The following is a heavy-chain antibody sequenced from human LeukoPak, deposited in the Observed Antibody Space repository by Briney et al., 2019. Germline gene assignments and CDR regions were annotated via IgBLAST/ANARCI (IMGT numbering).Heavy chain of an antibody. Sequence: PGGSLRLSCAASGFAFSTYTMHWVRQAPGKGLEWVSVIYSGGSTYYADSVKGRFTISRDNSKNTLYLQMNSLRAEDTAVYYCARAPGGGSSGRGYFDYWGQGTLVTVSS. CDR1: GFAFSTYT. V-gene: IGHV3-53*01. J-gene: IGHJ4*02. CDR2: IYSGGST. D-gene: IGHD2-15*01. CDR3: ARAPGGGSSGRGYFDY.